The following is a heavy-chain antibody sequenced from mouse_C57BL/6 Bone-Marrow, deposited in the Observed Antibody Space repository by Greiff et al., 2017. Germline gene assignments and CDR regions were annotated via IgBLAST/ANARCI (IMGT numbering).Heavy chain of an antibody. CDR2: IDPSDSYT. CDR3: ASWGDDYDEDFDY. CDR1: GYTFTSYW. D-gene: IGHD2-4*01. J-gene: IGHJ2*01. V-gene: IGHV1-69*01. Sequence: VQLQQPGAELVMPGASVKLSCKASGYTFTSYWMHWVKQRPGQGLEWIGEIDPSDSYTNYNQKFKGKSTLTVDKSSSTAYMQLSSLTSEDAAVYYCASWGDDYDEDFDYWGQGTTLTVSS.